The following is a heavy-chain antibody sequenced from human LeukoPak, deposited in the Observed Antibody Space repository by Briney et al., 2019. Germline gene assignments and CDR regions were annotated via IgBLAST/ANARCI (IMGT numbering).Heavy chain of an antibody. J-gene: IGHJ4*02. D-gene: IGHD6-13*01. Sequence: GRSLRLSCAAAGFTFSSYGMHWVRQAPGKGLEWVAVIWYDGSNKYYADSVKGRFTISRDNSKNTLYLQMNSLRAEDTAVYYCGRVRGASSSSWYFDYWGQGTLVTVSS. V-gene: IGHV3-33*01. CDR1: GFTFSSYG. CDR2: IWYDGSNK. CDR3: GRVRGASSSSWYFDY.